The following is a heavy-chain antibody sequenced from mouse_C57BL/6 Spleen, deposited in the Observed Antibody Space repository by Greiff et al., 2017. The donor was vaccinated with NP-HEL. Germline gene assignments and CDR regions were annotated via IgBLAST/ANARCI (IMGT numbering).Heavy chain of an antibody. D-gene: IGHD1-1*01. CDR2: ISSGGSYT. CDR3: ARHCDYYGSSQADY. J-gene: IGHJ2*01. V-gene: IGHV5-6*01. CDR1: GFTFSSYG. Sequence: EVQGVESGGDLVKPGGSLKLSCAASGFTFSSYGMSWVRQTPDKRLEWVATISSGGSYTYYPDSVKGRFTISRDNAKNTLYLQMSSLKSEDTAMYYCARHCDYYGSSQADYWGQGTTLTVSS.